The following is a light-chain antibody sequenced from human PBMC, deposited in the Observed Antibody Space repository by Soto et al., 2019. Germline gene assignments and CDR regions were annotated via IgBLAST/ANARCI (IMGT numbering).Light chain of an antibody. V-gene: IGKV3-20*01. CDR2: GAF. Sequence: EIVLTQSPGTLSLSPGERATLSCRASQSVTSSDLAWYQQKPGQAPRLLIYGAFCRATCIPDRFRGSRSGTDFTVTISSLEPEDFGVYVCQQYGFSPCSFGQGNEV. CDR3: QQYGFSPCS. CDR1: QSVTSSD. J-gene: IGKJ1*01.